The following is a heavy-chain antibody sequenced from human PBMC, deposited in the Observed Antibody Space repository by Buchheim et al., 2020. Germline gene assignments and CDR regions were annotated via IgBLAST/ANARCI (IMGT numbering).Heavy chain of an antibody. J-gene: IGHJ5*02. CDR1: GGSIGTYY. D-gene: IGHD3-10*01. CDR3: ARGHYYGSGTNSAFDP. Sequence: QVQLQESGPGLVKPSETLSLTCTVSGGSIGTYYWSWIRQPPGKGLEWIGHIYYSGSTKYTPSLKSRVTLSVDTSKNHLSLNWISVTAADTAVYYCARGHYYGSGTNSAFDPWGQGSL. V-gene: IGHV4-59*01. CDR2: IYYSGST.